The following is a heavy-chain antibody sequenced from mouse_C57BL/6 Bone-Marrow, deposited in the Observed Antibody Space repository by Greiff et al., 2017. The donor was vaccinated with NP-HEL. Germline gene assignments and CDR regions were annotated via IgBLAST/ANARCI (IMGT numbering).Heavy chain of an antibody. CDR1: GYTFTSYW. J-gene: IGHJ3*01. V-gene: IGHV1-5*01. Sequence: VQLQQSGTVLARPGASVKMSCKTSGYTFTSYWMHWVKQRPGQGLEWIGAIYPGNSDTSYNQKFKGKAKLTAVTSASTAYMELSSLTNEDSAVYYCTREDSSGYWFAYWGQGTLVTVSA. D-gene: IGHD3-2*02. CDR2: IYPGNSDT. CDR3: TREDSSGYWFAY.